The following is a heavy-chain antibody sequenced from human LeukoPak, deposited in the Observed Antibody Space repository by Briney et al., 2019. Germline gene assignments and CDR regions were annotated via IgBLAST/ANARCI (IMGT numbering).Heavy chain of an antibody. CDR1: GYTFTGYY. V-gene: IGHV1-2*02. D-gene: IGHD3-22*01. CDR2: INPNSGGT. J-gene: IGHJ5*02. CDR3: ARVTMIVNWFDP. Sequence: ASVTVSCKASGYTFTGYYIHWVRQAPGQGLEWMGWINPNSGGTNYAQKFQGRVTMTRDTSISTAYMELSRLRSDDTAVYYCARVTMIVNWFDPWGQGTLVTVSS.